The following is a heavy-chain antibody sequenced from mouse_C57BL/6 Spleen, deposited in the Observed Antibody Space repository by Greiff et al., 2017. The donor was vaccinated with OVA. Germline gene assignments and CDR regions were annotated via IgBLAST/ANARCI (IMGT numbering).Heavy chain of an antibody. Sequence: QVQLQQPGAELVKPGASVKLSCKASGYTFTSYWMQWVKQRPGQGLEWIGEIDPSGSCTNYNQKFKGKATLTVDTSSSTAYMQLSSLTSEDSAVYYCARKGLSSGYLAYWGQGTLVTVSA. J-gene: IGHJ3*01. CDR2: IDPSGSCT. CDR1: GYTFTSYW. V-gene: IGHV1-50*01. D-gene: IGHD3-2*02. CDR3: ARKGLSSGYLAY.